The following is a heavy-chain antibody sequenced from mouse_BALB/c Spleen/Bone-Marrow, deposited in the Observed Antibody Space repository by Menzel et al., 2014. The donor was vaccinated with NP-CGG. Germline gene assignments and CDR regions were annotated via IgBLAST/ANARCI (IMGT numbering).Heavy chain of an antibody. J-gene: IGHJ3*01. D-gene: IGHD2-1*01. CDR1: GYSFTSYW. Sequence: QVQLQQSGPQLVRPGASVKISCKASGYSFTSYWMHWVKQRPGQGLEWIGMIDPSDSETRLNQKFKDKATLIVDKSSSTAYMQLSSPTSEDSAVYYCASPSDGNPFAYWGQGTLVTVSA. V-gene: IGHV1S127*01. CDR2: IDPSDSET. CDR3: ASPSDGNPFAY.